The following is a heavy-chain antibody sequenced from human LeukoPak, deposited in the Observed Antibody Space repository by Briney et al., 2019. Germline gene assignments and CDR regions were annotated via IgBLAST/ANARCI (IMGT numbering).Heavy chain of an antibody. J-gene: IGHJ4*02. D-gene: IGHD5-18*01. CDR2: IYYSGST. V-gene: IGHV4-31*03. Sequence: SQTLSLTCTVSGGSISSGGYYWGWVRQHPGRGLEWVGYIYYSGSTYYNPSLKSRVTISVDTSKNQFSLKLSSVTAADTAVYYCARDQGRGYSYGLRGVFDYWGQGTLVTVSS. CDR1: GGSISSGGYY. CDR3: ARDQGRGYSYGLRGVFDY.